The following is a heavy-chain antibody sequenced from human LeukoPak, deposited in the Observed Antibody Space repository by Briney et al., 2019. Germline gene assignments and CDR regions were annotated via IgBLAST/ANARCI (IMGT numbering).Heavy chain of an antibody. CDR1: GFTFSSYW. CDR3: ARTYYDYVWGSYPVYFDY. D-gene: IGHD3-16*02. CDR2: IKQDGSEK. Sequence: PGGSLRLSCAASGFTFSSYWMSWVRQAPGKGLEWVANIKQDGSEKYYVDSVRGRLTISRDNAKNSLYLQMKSLRAEDTAVYYCARTYYDYVWGSYPVYFDYWGRGSLVTVSS. J-gene: IGHJ4*02. V-gene: IGHV3-7*01.